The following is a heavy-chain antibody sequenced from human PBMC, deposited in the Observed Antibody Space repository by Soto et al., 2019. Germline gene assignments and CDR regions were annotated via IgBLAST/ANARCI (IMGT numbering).Heavy chain of an antibody. CDR3: AKDIWGAGGYGGGPHFGF. V-gene: IGHV3-23*01. CDR1: GFTFSSYA. CDR2: ISGSGGST. J-gene: IGHJ4*02. Sequence: EVQLLESGGGLVQPGGSLRLSCAASGFTFSSYAMSWVRQAPGKGLEWVSAISGSGGSTYYADSVKGRFTISRDNPKDTLFLQMNSLRAEDTDVYYCAKDIWGAGGYGGGPHFGFWGQGTLVTVSS. D-gene: IGHD6-25*01.